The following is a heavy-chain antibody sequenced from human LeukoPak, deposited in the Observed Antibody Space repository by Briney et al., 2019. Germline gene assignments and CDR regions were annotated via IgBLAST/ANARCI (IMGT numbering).Heavy chain of an antibody. Sequence: GESLKISCKGSGYSFITYWISWVRQMPGKGPEWMGRIDPTDSYTDYSPSFQGHVTLSVDKSIRTAYLQWSSLKASDTATYYCARHGPPVRGVVTDFDYWGQGILVTVSS. J-gene: IGHJ4*02. CDR1: GYSFITYW. CDR3: ARHGPPVRGVVTDFDY. V-gene: IGHV5-10-1*01. CDR2: IDPTDSYT. D-gene: IGHD3-10*01.